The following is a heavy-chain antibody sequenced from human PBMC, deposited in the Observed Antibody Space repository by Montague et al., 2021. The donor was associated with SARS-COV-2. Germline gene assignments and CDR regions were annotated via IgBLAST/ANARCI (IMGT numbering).Heavy chain of an antibody. CDR2: ISSSGSTI. V-gene: IGHV3-48*03. J-gene: IGHJ2*01. CDR3: ARAKRRITIFGVVIIEYFDL. CDR1: GFTFSSYE. D-gene: IGHD3-3*01. Sequence: SLRLSCAASGFTFSSYEMNWVRQAPGKGLEWVSYISSSGSTIYYADSVKGRFTISRDNAKNSLYLQMNSLRAEDTAVYYCARAKRRITIFGVVIIEYFDLWGRGTLVTVSS.